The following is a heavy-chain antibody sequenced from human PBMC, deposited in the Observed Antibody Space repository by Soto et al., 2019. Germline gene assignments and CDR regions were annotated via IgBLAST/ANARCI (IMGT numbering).Heavy chain of an antibody. Sequence: ASVKVSCKASGYTFTSYDINWVRQATGQGLEWMGWMNSNSGNTGYAQKFQGRVTMTRNTSISTAYMELSSLRSGDTAVYYCARVRVQYGMDVWGQGTTVTVSS. CDR3: ARVRVQYGMDV. V-gene: IGHV1-8*01. D-gene: IGHD1-1*01. CDR1: GYTFTSYD. J-gene: IGHJ6*02. CDR2: MNSNSGNT.